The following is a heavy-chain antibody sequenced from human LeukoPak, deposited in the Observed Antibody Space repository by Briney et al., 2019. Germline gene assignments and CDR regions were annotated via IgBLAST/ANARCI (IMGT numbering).Heavy chain of an antibody. CDR2: INSDGSST. J-gene: IGHJ4*02. CDR3: ARAILRGVIHG. Sequence: PGGSLRLSCAVSGFTFSSYWMHWVRQAPGEGLVWVSRINSDGSSTSYADSVKGRFTIPRDNAKNTLYLQMNSLRAEDTAVYYCARAILRGVIHGWGQGTLVTVSS. D-gene: IGHD3-10*01. V-gene: IGHV3-74*01. CDR1: GFTFSSYW.